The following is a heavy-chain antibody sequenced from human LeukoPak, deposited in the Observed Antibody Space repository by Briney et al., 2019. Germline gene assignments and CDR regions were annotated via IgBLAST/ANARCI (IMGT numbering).Heavy chain of an antibody. Sequence: SETMSLTCTVSGVSISGFYWNWIRQPPRKGLEWVGYSHTGGSISSNPSLNSRVAFSMDTSKNQVSLRLNSVTATDTAVYYCARRRGGFGEGEFDYWGQGIPVTVST. CDR1: GVSISGFY. J-gene: IGHJ4*02. V-gene: IGHV4-4*08. CDR2: SHTGGSI. D-gene: IGHD3-10*01. CDR3: ARRRGGFGEGEFDY.